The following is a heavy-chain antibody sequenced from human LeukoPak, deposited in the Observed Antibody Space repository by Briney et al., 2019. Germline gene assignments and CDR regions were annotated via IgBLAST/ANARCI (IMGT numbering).Heavy chain of an antibody. J-gene: IGHJ5*02. Sequence: ASVKVSCKASGYTFTGYYMHWVRQAPGQGLEWMGRINPNSGGTNYAQKFQGRVTMTRDTSISTAYMELSRLRSDDTAVYYCASRVSSDGENWFDPWGQGTLVTVSS. D-gene: IGHD6-19*01. CDR1: GYTFTGYY. CDR2: INPNSGGT. CDR3: ASRVSSDGENWFDP. V-gene: IGHV1-2*06.